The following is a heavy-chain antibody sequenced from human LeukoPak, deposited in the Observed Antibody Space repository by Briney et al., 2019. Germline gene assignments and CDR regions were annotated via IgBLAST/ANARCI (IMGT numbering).Heavy chain of an antibody. CDR2: IYHSGST. CDR3: ARDDLNYYGSGSYAN. V-gene: IGHV4-38-2*02. Sequence: SETLSLTCTVSGYSISSGYYWGWIRQPPGKGLEWTGSIYHSGSTYYNPSLKSRVTISVDTSKNQFSLKLSSVTAADTAVYYCARDDLNYYGSGSYANWGQGTLVTVSS. D-gene: IGHD3-10*01. CDR1: GYSISSGYY. J-gene: IGHJ4*02.